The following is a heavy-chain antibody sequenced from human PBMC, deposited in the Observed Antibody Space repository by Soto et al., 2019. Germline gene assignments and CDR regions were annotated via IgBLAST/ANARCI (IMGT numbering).Heavy chain of an antibody. V-gene: IGHV3-30*03. CDR1: GFTFSSYG. CDR2: ISYDGSNK. D-gene: IGHD6-6*01. Sequence: PGGSLRLSCAASGFTFSSYGMHWVRQAPGKGLEWVAVISYDGSNKYYADSVKGRFTISRDNSKYTLYLQMNSLRAEDTAVYYCARDYLWEQLGDYYYYYGMDVWGQGTTVTVSS. CDR3: ARDYLWEQLGDYYYYYGMDV. J-gene: IGHJ6*02.